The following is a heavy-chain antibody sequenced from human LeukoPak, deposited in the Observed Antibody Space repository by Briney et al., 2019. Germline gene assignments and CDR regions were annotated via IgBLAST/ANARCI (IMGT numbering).Heavy chain of an antibody. V-gene: IGHV4-4*02. Sequence: SGTLSLTCAVSGGSISSSNWWSWVRQPPGKGLEWIGEIYHSGSTKYNPSLKSRVTISVDKSKNQFSLKLSSVTAADTAVYSCARLPFNSGYEYSDSWGQGTLVTVAS. CDR1: GGSISSSNW. CDR3: ARLPFNSGYEYSDS. CDR2: IYHSGST. J-gene: IGHJ4*02. D-gene: IGHD5-12*01.